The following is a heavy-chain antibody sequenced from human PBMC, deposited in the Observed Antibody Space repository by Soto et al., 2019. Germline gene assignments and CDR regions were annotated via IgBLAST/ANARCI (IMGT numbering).Heavy chain of an antibody. J-gene: IGHJ4*02. CDR1: GFTFSNYS. CDR3: ARGGDPDY. Sequence: GGSLRLSCAASGFTFSNYSMTWVRQAPGKGLEWVSTISGSGGSTYYADSVKGRFTISRDNSKNTLYLQMNNLRAEDTAVYYCARGGDPDYWGQGTLVTVSS. V-gene: IGHV3-23*01. CDR2: ISGSGGST. D-gene: IGHD2-21*02.